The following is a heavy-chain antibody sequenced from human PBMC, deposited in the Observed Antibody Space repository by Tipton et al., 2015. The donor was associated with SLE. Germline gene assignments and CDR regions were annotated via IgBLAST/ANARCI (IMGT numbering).Heavy chain of an antibody. CDR2: ISWDGGST. Sequence: LSLTCAASGFTFDDYTMHWVCQAPGKGLEWVSLISWDGGSTHYADSVKGRFTISRDNSKNSLYLQMNSLRTEDTALYYCAKDIGRFGAIDYWGQGTLVTVSS. D-gene: IGHD3-10*01. CDR1: GFTFDDYT. CDR3: AKDIGRFGAIDY. J-gene: IGHJ4*02. V-gene: IGHV3-43*01.